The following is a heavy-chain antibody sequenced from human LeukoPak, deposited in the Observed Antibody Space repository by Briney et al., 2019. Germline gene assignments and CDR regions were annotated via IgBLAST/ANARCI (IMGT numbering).Heavy chain of an antibody. CDR1: GGSFSGYY. V-gene: IGHV4-34*01. CDR3: ARYANLDGYSYGP. D-gene: IGHD5-18*01. Sequence: PSETLSLTCAVYGGSFSGYYWSWIRQPPGKGLEWIGEINHSGSTNYNPSLKSRVTISVDTSKNQFSLKLSSVTAADTAVYYCARYANLDGYSYGPWGPGTLVTVSS. CDR2: INHSGST. J-gene: IGHJ5*02.